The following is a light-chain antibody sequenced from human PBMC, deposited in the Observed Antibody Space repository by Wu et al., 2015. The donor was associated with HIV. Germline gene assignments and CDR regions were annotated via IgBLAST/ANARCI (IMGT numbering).Light chain of an antibody. J-gene: IGKJ1*01. CDR1: QTISNSY. Sequence: EIVLTQSPGTLSLSPGERATLSCRTRQTISNSYLAWYQHKPGQAPRLLIYGASSRATGIPDRFSGSGSGTDFTLTISRLEPEDFAVYYCQQYGSSPQTFGQGTKVEIK. CDR2: GAS. CDR3: QQYGSSPQT. V-gene: IGKV3-20*01.